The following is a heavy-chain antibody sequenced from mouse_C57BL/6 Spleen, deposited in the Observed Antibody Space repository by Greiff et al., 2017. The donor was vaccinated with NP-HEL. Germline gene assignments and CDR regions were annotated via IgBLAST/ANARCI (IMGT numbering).Heavy chain of an antibody. CDR1: GFTFSSYA. CDR2: LSDGGSYT. CDR3: ARDGGNPFAMDY. J-gene: IGHJ4*01. D-gene: IGHD2-1*01. Sequence: EVMLVESGGGLVKPGGSLKLSCAASGFTFSSYAMSWVRQTPEKRLEWVATLSDGGSYTYYPDNVKGRFTISRDNAKNNLYLQMSHLKSEDTAMYYCARDGGNPFAMDYWGQGTSVTVSS. V-gene: IGHV5-4*01.